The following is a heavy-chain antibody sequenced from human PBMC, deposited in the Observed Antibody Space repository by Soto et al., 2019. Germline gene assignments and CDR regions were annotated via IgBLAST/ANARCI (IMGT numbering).Heavy chain of an antibody. V-gene: IGHV2-5*02. Sequence: QITLKESGPTLVKPTQTLTLTCTFSGFSLSTSGVGVGWIRQPPGKALEWLALIYWDDDKRYSPSLKSRLTIPKDTSKNQVVLTMTNMDPVDTDTYYCAHDIIAAAGHYYGMDVWGQGTTVTVSS. D-gene: IGHD6-13*01. J-gene: IGHJ6*02. CDR2: IYWDDDK. CDR3: AHDIIAAAGHYYGMDV. CDR1: GFSLSTSGVG.